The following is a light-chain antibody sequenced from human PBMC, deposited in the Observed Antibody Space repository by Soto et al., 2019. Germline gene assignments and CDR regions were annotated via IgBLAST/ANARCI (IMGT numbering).Light chain of an antibody. V-gene: IGKV3-15*01. CDR1: PSVSSN. CDR2: GAS. Sequence: VLTQSPDTLSLSPGERATLSCRASPSVSSNLAWYQQNPGQAPRLLTYGASTRATGIPARISGSGSGKDFTLTISGLQPEDIATYYCLQSYFCPPAFGEGTKVDIK. CDR3: LQSYFCPPA. J-gene: IGKJ1*01.